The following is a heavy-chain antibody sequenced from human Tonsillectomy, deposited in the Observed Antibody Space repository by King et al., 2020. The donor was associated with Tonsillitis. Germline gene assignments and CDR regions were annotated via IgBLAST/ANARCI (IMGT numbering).Heavy chain of an antibody. D-gene: IGHD6-19*01. CDR2: ILSKGNSYAT. CDR1: GFTFSGSN. Sequence: VQLVESGGGLVQPGGSLKLSCAASGFTFSGSNIHWVRQASGKGLEWVGRILSKGNSYATAYAASVKGRFTISRDDSKNMAYLQMNSPKTEDTAVYYCTRLDSYPAVAAFDIWGQGTMVTVSS. V-gene: IGHV3-73*01. J-gene: IGHJ3*02. CDR3: TRLDSYPAVAAFDI.